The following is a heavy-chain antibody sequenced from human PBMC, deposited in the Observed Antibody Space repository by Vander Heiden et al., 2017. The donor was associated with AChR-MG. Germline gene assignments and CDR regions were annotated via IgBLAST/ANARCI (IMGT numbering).Heavy chain of an antibody. J-gene: IGHJ4*02. Sequence: EVQLVESGGGLVKPGGSLSLSCAASGFTFRSEGRDWVRQAPGKGLEWVSCISSSSSYIYYADSVKGRFTISRDNAKNSLYLQMNSLRAEDTAVYYCARDGQEQQLAPEFVDYWGQGTLVTVSS. CDR1: GFTFRSEG. D-gene: IGHD6-13*01. CDR3: ARDGQEQQLAPEFVDY. CDR2: ISSSSSYI. V-gene: IGHV3-21*01.